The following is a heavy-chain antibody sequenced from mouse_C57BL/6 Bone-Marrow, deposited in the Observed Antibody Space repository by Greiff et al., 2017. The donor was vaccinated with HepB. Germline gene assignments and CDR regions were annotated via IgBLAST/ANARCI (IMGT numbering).Heavy chain of an antibody. J-gene: IGHJ4*01. CDR3: ALLRPVAGYAMDY. CDR2: IDPSDSYT. Sequence: QVQLKQPGAELVMPGASVKLSCKASGYTFTSYWMHWVKQRPGQGLEWIGEIDPSDSYTNYNQKFKGKSTLTVDKSSSTAYMQLSSLTSEDSAVYYCALLRPVAGYAMDYWGQGTSVTVSS. CDR1: GYTFTSYW. V-gene: IGHV1-69*01. D-gene: IGHD1-2*01.